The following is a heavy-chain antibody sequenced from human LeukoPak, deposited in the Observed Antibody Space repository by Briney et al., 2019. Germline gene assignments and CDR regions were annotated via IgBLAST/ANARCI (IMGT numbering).Heavy chain of an antibody. J-gene: IGHJ3*02. CDR3: ARELKSYYYDSSGYYDAFDI. D-gene: IGHD3-22*01. Sequence: ASVKVSCKASGYTFTSYGISWERQAPGQGLEWMGWISAYNGNTNYAQKLQGRVTMTTDASTSAAYMELRSLRSDDTAVYYCARELKSYYYDSSGYYDAFDIWGQGTMVTVSS. CDR2: ISAYNGNT. V-gene: IGHV1-18*01. CDR1: GYTFTSYG.